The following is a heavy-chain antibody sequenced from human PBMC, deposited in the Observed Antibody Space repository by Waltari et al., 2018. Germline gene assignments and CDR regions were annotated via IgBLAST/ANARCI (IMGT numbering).Heavy chain of an antibody. D-gene: IGHD6-19*01. CDR3: ARYYSSGWYDVAD. Sequence: QVQLQESGPGLVKPSQTLSLTCTVSGGSISSGGYYWSWIRQHPGKGLEWIGYIYYSGSTYYTPSLKSRVTISVDTSKNQFSLKLSSVTAADTAVYYCARYYSSGWYDVADWGQGTLVTVSS. J-gene: IGHJ4*02. CDR2: IYYSGST. CDR1: GGSISSGGYY. V-gene: IGHV4-31*03.